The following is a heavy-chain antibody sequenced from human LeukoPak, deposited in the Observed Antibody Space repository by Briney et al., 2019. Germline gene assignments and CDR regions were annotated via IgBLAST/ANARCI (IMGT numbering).Heavy chain of an antibody. CDR3: AELGITMIGGV. V-gene: IGHV3-74*01. Sequence: GGSLRLSCAASGFTFSSYWMHWVRQAPGKGLVWVSRINSDGSSTNYADSVKGRFTISRDNAKNSLYLQMNSLRAEDTAVYYCAELGITMIGGVWGKGTTVTISS. CDR2: INSDGSST. J-gene: IGHJ6*04. D-gene: IGHD3-10*02. CDR1: GFTFSSYW.